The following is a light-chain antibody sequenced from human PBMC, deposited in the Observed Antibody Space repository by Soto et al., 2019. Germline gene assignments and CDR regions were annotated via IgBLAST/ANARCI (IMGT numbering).Light chain of an antibody. V-gene: IGLV2-14*01. CDR2: EVT. CDR1: SSDVGGYNY. Sequence: QSALTQPASVSGSLGQSITISCTGTSSDVGGYNYVSWYQQHPGKDPKVVIFEVTKRPSGVSSRFSGSKSGNTASLTVSGLQAEDEGDYYCSSYTSSSTVLFGGVTQLTVL. J-gene: IGLJ2*01. CDR3: SSYTSSSTVL.